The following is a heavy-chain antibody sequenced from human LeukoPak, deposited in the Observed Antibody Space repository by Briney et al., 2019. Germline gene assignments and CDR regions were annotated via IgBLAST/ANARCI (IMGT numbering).Heavy chain of an antibody. CDR2: IYYSGST. Sequence: SETLSLTCTVSGGSISSDYWNWIRQPPGKGLEWIGYIYYSGSTNYNPSLKSRVTILVDTSKNQFSLKLSSVTAADTAMYYCARGFRYGPPDYWGQGTLVTVSS. CDR1: GGSISSDY. V-gene: IGHV4-59*01. CDR3: ARGFRYGPPDY. D-gene: IGHD3-9*01. J-gene: IGHJ4*02.